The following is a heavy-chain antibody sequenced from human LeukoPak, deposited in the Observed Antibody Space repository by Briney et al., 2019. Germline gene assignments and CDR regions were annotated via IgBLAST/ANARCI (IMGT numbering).Heavy chain of an antibody. D-gene: IGHD5-12*01. CDR1: GGTFSSYA. J-gene: IGHJ3*02. V-gene: IGHV1-69*05. CDR3: ARGGVATIRAFDI. CDR2: MIPIFVTA. Sequence: GASVKVSCKASGGTFSSYAISWVRQAPGQGLEWMGGMIPIFVTANYAQKFQGRVTITTDESTSKAYMELSSLRSEDTAVYYCARGGVATIRAFDIWGQGTMVTVSS.